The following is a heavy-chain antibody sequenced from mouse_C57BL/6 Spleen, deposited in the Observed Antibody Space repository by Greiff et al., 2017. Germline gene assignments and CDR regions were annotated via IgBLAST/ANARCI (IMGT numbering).Heavy chain of an antibody. J-gene: IGHJ4*01. V-gene: IGHV1-39*01. CDR1: GYSFTDYN. Sequence: EVQGVESGPELVKPGASVKISCKASGYSFTDYNMNWVKQSNGKSLEWIGVINPNYGTTSYNQKFKGKATLTVDQSSSTAYMQLNSLTSEDSAVYYCARESLYYGSSYDAMDYWGQGTSVTVSS. CDR2: INPNYGTT. D-gene: IGHD1-1*01. CDR3: ARESLYYGSSYDAMDY.